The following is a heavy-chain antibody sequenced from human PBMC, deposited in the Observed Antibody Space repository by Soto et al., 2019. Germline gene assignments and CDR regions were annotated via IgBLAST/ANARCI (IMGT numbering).Heavy chain of an antibody. D-gene: IGHD1-1*01. V-gene: IGHV1-69*13. CDR2: IIPLFGTA. CDR3: ASNKNWNYYYGMDV. CDR1: GGTFSSHG. J-gene: IGHJ6*02. Sequence: SVKVSCKAPGGTFSSHGISWVRQAPGQGLEWMGGIIPLFGTANYAQKFQGRVTISADDSTSTAYMEVSSLRSDDTAVYYCASNKNWNYYYGMDVWGQGTTVTVSS.